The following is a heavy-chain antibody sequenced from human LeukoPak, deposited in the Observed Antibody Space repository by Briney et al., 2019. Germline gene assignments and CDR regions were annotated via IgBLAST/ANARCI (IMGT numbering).Heavy chain of an antibody. Sequence: GGSLRLSCAASGFTFSSYAMSWVRQAPGKGLEWVSAISGSGGSTYYAASVKGRFTISRDNSKNTLYLQMNSLRAEDTAVYYCAKGSGSSSFRWSFDLWGRGTLVTVSS. CDR3: AKGSGSSSFRWSFDL. V-gene: IGHV3-23*01. J-gene: IGHJ2*01. CDR1: GFTFSSYA. D-gene: IGHD1-26*01. CDR2: ISGSGGST.